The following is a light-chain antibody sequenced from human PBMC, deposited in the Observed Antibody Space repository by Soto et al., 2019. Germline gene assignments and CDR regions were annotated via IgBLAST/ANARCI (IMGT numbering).Light chain of an antibody. Sequence: EIVLTQSPGTLSLSPGERATLSCRASQSVSSNLAWYQQKPGQAPRLLIYGASTRATGISARFSGSGSGTEFTLTISSLQSEDFAVYYCQQYNNWPPWTFGQGTKVDIK. J-gene: IGKJ1*01. CDR3: QQYNNWPPWT. CDR2: GAS. CDR1: QSVSSN. V-gene: IGKV3-15*01.